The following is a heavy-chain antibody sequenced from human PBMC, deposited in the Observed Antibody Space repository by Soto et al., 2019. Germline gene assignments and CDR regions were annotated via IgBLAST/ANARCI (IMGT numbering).Heavy chain of an antibody. J-gene: IGHJ6*02. CDR2: ISGSGGST. V-gene: IGHV3-23*01. D-gene: IGHD4-4*01. CDR3: AKANDYSNYGGLYYYGMDV. Sequence: GGSLRLSCAASGFTFSSYAMSWVRQAPGKGLEWVSAISGSGGSTYYADSVKGRFTISRDNSKNTLYLQMNSLRAEDTAVYYCAKANDYSNYGGLYYYGMDVWGQGTTVTVSS. CDR1: GFTFSSYA.